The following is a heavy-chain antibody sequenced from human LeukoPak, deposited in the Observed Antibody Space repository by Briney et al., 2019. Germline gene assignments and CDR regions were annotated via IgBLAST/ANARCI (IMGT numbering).Heavy chain of an antibody. V-gene: IGHV1-69*13. D-gene: IGHD3-9*01. Sequence: APVKVSCKASGGTFSSYAISWVRQAPGQGLEWMGGIIPIFGTANYAQKFQGRVTITADESTSTAYMELSSLRSEDTAVYYCARSLYYYDILTGFDLWGRGTLVTVSS. J-gene: IGHJ2*01. CDR1: GGTFSSYA. CDR2: IIPIFGTA. CDR3: ARSLYYYDILTGFDL.